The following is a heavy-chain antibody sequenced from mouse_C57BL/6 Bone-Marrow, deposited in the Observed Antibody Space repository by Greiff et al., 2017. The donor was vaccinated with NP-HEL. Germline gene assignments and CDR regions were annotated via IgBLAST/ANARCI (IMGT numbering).Heavy chain of an antibody. D-gene: IGHD1-1*01. CDR1: GFTFSSYG. J-gene: IGHJ4*01. V-gene: IGHV5-6*01. CDR3: ARLGTTVYAMDY. Sequence: EVQLVESGGDLVKPGGSLKLSCAASGFTFSSYGMSWVRQTPDKRLEWVATISSGGSYTYYPDSVKGRFTISRDNAKNTLYLQMSSLKSEDTAMYYCARLGTTVYAMDYWGHGTSVTVSS. CDR2: ISSGGSYT.